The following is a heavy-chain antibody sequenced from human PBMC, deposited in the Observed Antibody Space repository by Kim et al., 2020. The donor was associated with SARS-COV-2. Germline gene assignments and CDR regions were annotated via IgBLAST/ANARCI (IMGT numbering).Heavy chain of an antibody. D-gene: IGHD5-18*01. CDR2: ISYAGSTK. V-gene: IGHV3-30*18. CDR1: GFTFSSYG. Sequence: GGSLRLSCAASGFTFSSYGMHWVRQAPGKGLEWVAVISYAGSTKYYADSVKGRFTISRDNSKNTLYLQMNSLRAEDTAVYYCAKDVDTAMVQPYYYYGMDVWGQGTTVTVSS. CDR3: AKDVDTAMVQPYYYYGMDV. J-gene: IGHJ6*02.